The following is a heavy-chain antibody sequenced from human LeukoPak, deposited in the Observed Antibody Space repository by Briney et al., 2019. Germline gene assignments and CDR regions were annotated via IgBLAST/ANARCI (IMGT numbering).Heavy chain of an antibody. CDR2: ISGSGGST. J-gene: IGHJ4*02. CDR3: ARGFLYCSSTSCYFDC. CDR1: GLTFSSYA. V-gene: IGHV3-23*01. D-gene: IGHD2-2*01. Sequence: GGSLRLSCAATGLTFSSYAMSWVRQAPGTGQDRASAISGSGGSTYYADSVKGRFTISRDNAKNSLYLQMNSLRAEDTAVYYCARGFLYCSSTSCYFDCWGQGTLVTVSS.